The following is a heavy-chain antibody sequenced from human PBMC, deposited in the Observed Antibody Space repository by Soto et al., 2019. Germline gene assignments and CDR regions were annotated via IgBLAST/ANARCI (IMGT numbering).Heavy chain of an antibody. CDR3: ARGLFGTDCAGDCSWDY. V-gene: IGHV1-69*13. CDR2: IIPIFGTA. D-gene: IGHD2-21*02. CDR1: GGTFSSYA. Sequence: SVKVTCKASGGTFSSYAISWVRQAPGQGLEWMGGIIPIFGTANYAQKFQGRVTITADESTSTAYMELSSLRSEDTALYYCARGLFGTDCAGDCSWDYWGQGTLVTVS. J-gene: IGHJ4*02.